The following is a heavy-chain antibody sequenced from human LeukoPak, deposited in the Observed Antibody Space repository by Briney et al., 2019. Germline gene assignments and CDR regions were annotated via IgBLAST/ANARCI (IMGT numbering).Heavy chain of an antibody. V-gene: IGHV1-46*01. D-gene: IGHD3-9*01. CDR1: GYTFTSYY. CDR3: ARDGRGLRYFDWLSKDYYMDV. Sequence: ASVKVSCKASGYTFTSYYMHWVRQAPGQGLEWMGIINPSGGSTSYAQKFQGRVTMTRDMSTSTVYMELSSLRSEDTAVYYYARDGRGLRYFDWLSKDYYMDVWGKGTTVTVSS. CDR2: INPSGGST. J-gene: IGHJ6*03.